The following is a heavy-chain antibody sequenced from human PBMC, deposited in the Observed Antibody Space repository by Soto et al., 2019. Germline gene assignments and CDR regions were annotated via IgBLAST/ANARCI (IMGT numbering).Heavy chain of an antibody. D-gene: IGHD3-16*02. CDR1: GGSFSGYY. CDR2: INHSGRT. V-gene: IGHV4-34*01. Sequence: SETLSLTCAVYGGSFSGYYLSWIRQPPGKGLEWIGEINHSGRTNYNPSLKSRVTISVDTSKNQFSLKLSSVTAADTAVYYCAGGVIGDYYYYYYMDVWGKGTTVTVSS. J-gene: IGHJ6*03. CDR3: AGGVIGDYYYYYYMDV.